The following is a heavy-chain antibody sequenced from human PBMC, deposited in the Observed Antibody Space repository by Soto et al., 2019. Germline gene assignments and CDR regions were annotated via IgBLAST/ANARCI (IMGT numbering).Heavy chain of an antibody. D-gene: IGHD3-22*01. J-gene: IGHJ4*02. CDR2: MHTSGST. CDR3: ARGRNYYDSSGYYFDY. Sequence: SETLSLTCTVSGGSIRGYYWSWIRQSAGMGLEWIGRMHTSGSTNYNPSLKGRVTFSVDMSKNTQYLQMNSLRAEDTAVYYCARGRNYYDSSGYYFDYWGQGALVTVSS. V-gene: IGHV4-4*07. CDR1: GGSIRGYY.